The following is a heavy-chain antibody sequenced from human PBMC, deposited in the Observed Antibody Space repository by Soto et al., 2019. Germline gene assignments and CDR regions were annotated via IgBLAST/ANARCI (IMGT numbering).Heavy chain of an antibody. V-gene: IGHV3-48*02. CDR3: ARDRGYTYGFDF. Sequence: GGSLRLSCAASGLTFTSYSMNWVRQAPGKGLEWVSFISSISSTIYYADSVKGRFTISRDNAKNSLYLQMNSLRDEDTAVYYCARDRGYTYGFDFWGQGALVTV. J-gene: IGHJ4*02. CDR1: GLTFTSYS. D-gene: IGHD5-18*01. CDR2: ISSISSTI.